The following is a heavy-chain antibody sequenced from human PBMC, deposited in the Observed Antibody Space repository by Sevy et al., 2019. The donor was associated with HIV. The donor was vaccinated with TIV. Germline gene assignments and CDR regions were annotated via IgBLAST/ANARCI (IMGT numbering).Heavy chain of an antibody. J-gene: IGHJ4*02. V-gene: IGHV3-7*01. D-gene: IGHD1-7*01. CDR1: GFTFSKYW. CDR3: ARDDGNYYFHY. CDR2: IKQDAGQK. Sequence: GESLKISCAASGFTFSKYWMGWVRQAPGKGLEWVANIKQDAGQKYYVDFVKGRFTISRDNAKNSLFLQMNSLRAEDTAVYFCARDDGNYYFHYWGQGTLVTVSS.